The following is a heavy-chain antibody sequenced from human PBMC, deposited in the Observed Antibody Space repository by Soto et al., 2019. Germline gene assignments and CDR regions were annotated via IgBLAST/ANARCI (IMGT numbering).Heavy chain of an antibody. CDR3: AREGNLGRWLQPLDF. CDR1: GDSIRSSSYS. D-gene: IGHD5-12*01. Sequence: SETLSLTCTVSGDSIRSSSYSWDWIRQPPGKGLEWIGCIYSSGTTYYNPSLKGRVTTSVDTSKNQFSLNLISVTAADTAKYFCAREGNLGRWLQPLDFWGQGTLVTVSS. CDR2: IYSSGTT. V-gene: IGHV4-39*07. J-gene: IGHJ4*02.